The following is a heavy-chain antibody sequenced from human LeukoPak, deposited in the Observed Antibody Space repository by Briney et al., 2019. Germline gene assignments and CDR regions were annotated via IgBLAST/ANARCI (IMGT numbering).Heavy chain of an antibody. V-gene: IGHV1-2*02. CDR1: GYTFTGYY. CDR3: ARGGYSSGWYTYYYYYMDV. CDR2: INPNSGGT. D-gene: IGHD6-19*01. Sequence: AASVKVSCKASGYTFTGYYMHWVRQAPGQGLEWMGWINPNSGGTNYAQKFQGRVTMTRDTSISTAYMELSRLRSEDTAVYYCARGGYSSGWYTYYYYYMDVWGKGTTVTVSS. J-gene: IGHJ6*03.